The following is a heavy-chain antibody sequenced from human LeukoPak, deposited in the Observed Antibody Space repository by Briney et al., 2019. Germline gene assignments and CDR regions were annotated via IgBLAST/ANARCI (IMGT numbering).Heavy chain of an antibody. V-gene: IGHV4-39*07. Sequence: PSETLSLTCTVSGGSISSSSYYWGWIRQPPGKGLEWIGSIYYSGSTYYNPSLKSRVTISVDTSKNQFSLKLSSVTAADTAVYYCARIMITFGGVLNWFDSWGQGTLVTVSS. CDR2: IYYSGST. CDR3: ARIMITFGGVLNWFDS. CDR1: GGSISSSSYY. J-gene: IGHJ5*01. D-gene: IGHD3-16*01.